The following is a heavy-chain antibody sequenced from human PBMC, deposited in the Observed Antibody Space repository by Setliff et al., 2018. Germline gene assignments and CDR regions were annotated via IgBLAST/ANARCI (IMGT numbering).Heavy chain of an antibody. J-gene: IGHJ3*02. CDR1: KFTFSDYY. Sequence: GGSLRLSCAASKFTFSDYYMSWIRQAPGKGLEWVSYTSSSSSTIYYADSVKGRFTISRDNAKNSLYLQMNSLRAEDTAVYYCARDNGDYQLFGHAFDIWGQGTMVTVSS. V-gene: IGHV3-11*04. CDR3: ARDNGDYQLFGHAFDI. CDR2: TSSSSSTI. D-gene: IGHD4-17*01.